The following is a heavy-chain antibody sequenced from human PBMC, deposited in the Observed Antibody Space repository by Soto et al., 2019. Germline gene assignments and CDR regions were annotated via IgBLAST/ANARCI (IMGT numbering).Heavy chain of an antibody. CDR3: ARVVMTTVPASYYYGMDV. Sequence: QLQLVQSGAEVKKPGASVTVSCKSSGGTFSSYAISWVRQAPGQGLEWMGRIIPFIGAANYAQKFQGRVTITADESTSTAYMELTSLRSEDTAVYCCARVVMTTVPASYYYGMDVWGQGTTVTVSS. J-gene: IGHJ6*02. CDR1: GGTFSSYA. D-gene: IGHD4-4*01. V-gene: IGHV1-69*18. CDR2: IIPFIGAA.